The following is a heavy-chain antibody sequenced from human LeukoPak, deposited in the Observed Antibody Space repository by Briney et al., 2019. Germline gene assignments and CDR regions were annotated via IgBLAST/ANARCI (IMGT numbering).Heavy chain of an antibody. CDR3: ARSRVRGLIILAFVY. CDR1: GGTLSNYA. D-gene: IGHD3-10*01. Sequence: ASVKVSCKTSGGTLSNYAISWVRQAPGQGLEWMGGIIPMLGTSDHAQRFQGRLTITADESTSTAYMELSSLRSEDTAIYYCARSRVRGLIILAFVYWGQGTLVTVSS. CDR2: IIPMLGTS. V-gene: IGHV1-69*13. J-gene: IGHJ4*02.